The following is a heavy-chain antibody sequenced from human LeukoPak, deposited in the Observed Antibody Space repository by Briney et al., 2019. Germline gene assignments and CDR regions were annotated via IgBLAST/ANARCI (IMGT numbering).Heavy chain of an antibody. Sequence: ASVEVSCKASGYTFTGYYMHWVRQAPGQGLEWMGWINPNSGGTKYAQKFQGRVIMTRDTSISTAYMELSRLRSDDTAIYYCARLYYYDSGGYKYNWFDPWGQGTQVTVSS. CDR3: ARLYYYDSGGYKYNWFDP. D-gene: IGHD3-22*01. V-gene: IGHV1-2*02. CDR2: INPNSGGT. CDR1: GYTFTGYY. J-gene: IGHJ5*02.